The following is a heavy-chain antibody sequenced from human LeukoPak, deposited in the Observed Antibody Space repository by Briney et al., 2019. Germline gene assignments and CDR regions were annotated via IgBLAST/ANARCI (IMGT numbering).Heavy chain of an antibody. V-gene: IGHV1-2*02. J-gene: IGHJ3*02. Sequence: GASVKVSCKASGYTFTAYYMHWARQAPGQGLEWMGWINPNSGGTNYAQKFQGRVTMTRDTPISTAYMELSRLRSDDTAVYYCARDYYDSSGFGAFDIWGQGTMVTVSS. CDR1: GYTFTAYY. D-gene: IGHD3-22*01. CDR3: ARDYYDSSGFGAFDI. CDR2: INPNSGGT.